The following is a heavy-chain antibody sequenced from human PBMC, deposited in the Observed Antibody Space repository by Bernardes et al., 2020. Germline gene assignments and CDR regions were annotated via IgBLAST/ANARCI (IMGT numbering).Heavy chain of an antibody. CDR3: ATYGAKGALDI. D-gene: IGHD4-17*01. Sequence: SETLSPTCTVTGDSINTGSYSWSWIRHPPGMGLEWIGYIFHSGRTFNNPSLERRLNISIDLSRNQFSLNLASVTAADTAVYYCATYGAKGALDIWGQGTMVTGSS. CDR1: GDSINTGSYS. V-gene: IGHV4-30-4*01. J-gene: IGHJ3*02. CDR2: IFHSGRT.